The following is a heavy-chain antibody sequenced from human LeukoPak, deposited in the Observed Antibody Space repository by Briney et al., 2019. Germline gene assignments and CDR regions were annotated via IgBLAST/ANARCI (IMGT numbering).Heavy chain of an antibody. CDR1: GYTFTGYY. V-gene: IGHV1-2*04. J-gene: IGHJ4*02. CDR2: INPNSGGT. Sequence: ASVKVSCKASGYTFTGYYMHWVRRAPGQGLEWMGWINPNSGGTNYAQKFQGWVTMTRDTSISTAYMELSRLRSDDTAVYYCARGKYGSGSYYFDYRGQGTLVTVSS. CDR3: ARGKYGSGSYYFDY. D-gene: IGHD3-10*01.